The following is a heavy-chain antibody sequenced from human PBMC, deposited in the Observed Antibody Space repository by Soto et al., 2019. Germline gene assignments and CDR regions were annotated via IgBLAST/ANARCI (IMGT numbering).Heavy chain of an antibody. CDR3: ARVGGFGATTIDY. V-gene: IGHV4-30-4*01. J-gene: IGHJ4*02. Sequence: QVQLQESGPGLVKPSQTLSLTCTVSGGSISSGDYYWSWIRQPPGKGLEWIGYIYYSGSTDYNPSLQSRVTISVDTSKNQFSLKLSSVTAADTAVYYCARVGGFGATTIDYWGQGTLVTVSS. D-gene: IGHD3-10*01. CDR1: GGSISSGDYY. CDR2: IYYSGST.